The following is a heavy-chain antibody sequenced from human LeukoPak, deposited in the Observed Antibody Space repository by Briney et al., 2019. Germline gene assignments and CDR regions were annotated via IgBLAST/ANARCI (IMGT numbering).Heavy chain of an antibody. CDR3: ARGQQLVPGRLDYFDY. D-gene: IGHD6-13*01. Sequence: GGSLRLSCAASGLTFSSYSMNWVRQAPGKGLEWVSSISGSGSYIHYADSLKGRYTISRDNAKKSLYLQMNSLRVEDTAVYYCARGQQLVPGRLDYFDYWGQGTLVTVSS. J-gene: IGHJ4*02. CDR2: ISGSGSYI. V-gene: IGHV3-21*01. CDR1: GLTFSSYS.